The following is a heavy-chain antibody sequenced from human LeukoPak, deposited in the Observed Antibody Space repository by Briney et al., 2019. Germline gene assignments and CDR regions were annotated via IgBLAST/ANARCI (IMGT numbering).Heavy chain of an antibody. D-gene: IGHD3-10*01. CDR2: ISSSGSTI. Sequence: GGSLRLSCAAYGFTFSSYQMTWVPQAPGKGLEWVSYISSSGSTIYYADSVKGRFTISRDNAKNSLYLQMNSLRAEDTAVYYCARDTYGSGSYGYYYMDVWGKGTTVTVSS. CDR1: GFTFSSYQ. J-gene: IGHJ6*03. CDR3: ARDTYGSGSYGYYYMDV. V-gene: IGHV3-48*03.